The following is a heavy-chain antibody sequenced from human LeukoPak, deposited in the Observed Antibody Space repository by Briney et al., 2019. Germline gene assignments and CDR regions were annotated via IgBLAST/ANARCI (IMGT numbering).Heavy chain of an antibody. J-gene: IGHJ4*02. D-gene: IGHD6-13*01. CDR2: IFYSGNT. CDR3: ARAISGSFRTSYYFDY. V-gene: IGHV4-39*01. CDR1: GGSINSSSYY. Sequence: SETLSLTCTVSGGSINSSSYYWGWIRQPPGKGLEWIGSIFYSGNTYDNPSLKSRVTISVDTSKNQFSLKLNSVTAADTAVYYCARAISGSFRTSYYFDYWGQGTLVTVSS.